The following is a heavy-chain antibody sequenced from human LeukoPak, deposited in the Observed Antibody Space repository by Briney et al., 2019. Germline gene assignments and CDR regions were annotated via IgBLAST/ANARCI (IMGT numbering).Heavy chain of an antibody. CDR3: AREYSSSWYVLSPIPYYFDY. V-gene: IGHV4-4*07. Sequence: PSETLSLTCTVSGGSISSYYWSWIRQPAGKGLEWIGRIYTSGSTNYNPSLKSRVTMSVDTSKNQFSLKLSSVTAADTAVYYCAREYSSSWYVLSPIPYYFDYWGQGTLVTVSS. J-gene: IGHJ4*02. D-gene: IGHD6-13*01. CDR1: GGSISSYY. CDR2: IYTSGST.